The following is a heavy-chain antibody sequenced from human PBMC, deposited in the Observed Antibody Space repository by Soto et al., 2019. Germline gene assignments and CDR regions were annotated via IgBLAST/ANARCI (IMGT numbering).Heavy chain of an antibody. D-gene: IGHD6-13*01. Sequence: SSEALSVTCTVSVGSISIYYWSWIRQPPGKGLDLIGYIYYSGSTNYNPSLKSRVTISVDTSKNQFSLNLSSVTAADTAVYYCARGSEYSSSWYWGNADYGMDVWGQGTTVTVSS. CDR2: IYYSGST. V-gene: IGHV4-59*01. CDR1: VGSISIYY. CDR3: ARGSEYSSSWYWGNADYGMDV. J-gene: IGHJ6*01.